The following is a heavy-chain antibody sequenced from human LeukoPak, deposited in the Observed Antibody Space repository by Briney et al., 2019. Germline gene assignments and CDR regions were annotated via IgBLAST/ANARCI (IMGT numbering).Heavy chain of an antibody. V-gene: IGHV3-30*18. J-gene: IGHJ4*02. CDR3: AEKAYSGYVPSHFDY. CDR2: ISYDGSNK. CDR1: GFTFSNYG. D-gene: IGHD5-12*01. Sequence: GRSLRLSCAASGFTFSNYGMHWVRQAPGKGLEWVAVISYDGSNKYYADSVKGRFTISKDNSKNTLYLQMNSLRVEDTAVYYCAEKAYSGYVPSHFDYWGQGTLVTVSS.